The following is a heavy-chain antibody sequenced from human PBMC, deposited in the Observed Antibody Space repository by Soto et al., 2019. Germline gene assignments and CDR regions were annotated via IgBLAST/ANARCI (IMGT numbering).Heavy chain of an antibody. Sequence: GSLRLSCAASGFTFSNAWMSWVRQAPGKGLEWVGRIKSKTDGGTTDYAAPVKGRFTISRDDSKNTLYLQMNSLKTEDTAVYYCTTETDRQYYYYGMDVWGQGTTVTVSS. V-gene: IGHV3-15*01. J-gene: IGHJ6*02. CDR2: IKSKTDGGTT. CDR3: TTETDRQYYYYGMDV. CDR1: GFTFSNAW.